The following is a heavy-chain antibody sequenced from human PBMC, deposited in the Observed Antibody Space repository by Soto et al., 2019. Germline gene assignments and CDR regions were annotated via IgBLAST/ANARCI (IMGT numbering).Heavy chain of an antibody. V-gene: IGHV1-69*08. Sequence: QVQLVQSGGEVKKPGSSVKVSCKASGGGFNTYTITWVRQAPGQGLGWMGRFVPILDRANYAQKFRGRVTITAAKSTDTVFMELRRLRAEDTAVYFCARDAVGSTPSFDYWGQGTLVTVSS. CDR2: FVPILDRA. CDR3: ARDAVGSTPSFDY. J-gene: IGHJ4*02. CDR1: GGGFNTYT. D-gene: IGHD1-26*01.